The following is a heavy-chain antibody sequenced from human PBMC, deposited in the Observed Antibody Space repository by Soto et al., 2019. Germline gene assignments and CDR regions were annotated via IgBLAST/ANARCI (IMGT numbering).Heavy chain of an antibody. D-gene: IGHD2-2*01. V-gene: IGHV1-3*01. CDR2: INAGNGYT. CDR3: ATAGDERSTTTCYVIDY. J-gene: IGHJ4*02. CDR1: GYTFTSYS. Sequence: GASVKVSCKASGYTFTSYSMHWVRQAPGQRRESMGWINAGNGYTKYSQKFQGRVTVTRDTSASTAYMELSSLRSEDTAVYYCATAGDERSTTTCYVIDYWGQGTLVTVSS.